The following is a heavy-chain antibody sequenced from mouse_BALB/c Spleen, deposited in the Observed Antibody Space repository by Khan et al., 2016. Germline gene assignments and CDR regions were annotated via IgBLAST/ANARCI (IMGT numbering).Heavy chain of an antibody. CDR2: IYPGDGDT. V-gene: IGHV1-87*01. CDR1: GYTFTSYW. J-gene: IGHJ2*01. CDR3: ASYYGSSYDYFDY. Sequence: QVQLQQPGAELARPGASVKLSCKASGYTFTSYWMQWVKQRPGQGLEWIGAIYPGDGDTRYTQKFKGKATLTADKSSSTAYMQLSSLASEDSAVDYCASYYGSSYDYFDYWGQGTTLTVSS. D-gene: IGHD1-1*01.